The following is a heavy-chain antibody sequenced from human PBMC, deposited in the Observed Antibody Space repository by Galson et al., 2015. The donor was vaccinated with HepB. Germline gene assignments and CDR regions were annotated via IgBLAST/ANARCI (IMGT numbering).Heavy chain of an antibody. J-gene: IGHJ6*02. D-gene: IGHD3-10*01. V-gene: IGHV1-2*02. CDR2: INPNSGGT. CDR1: GYTFTGYY. CDR3: ARDHGNYGSGSYFSVYYYYGMDV. Sequence: SVKVSCKASGYTFTGYYMHWVRQAPGQGLEWMGWINPNSGGTNYAQKFQGRVTMTRDTSISTAYMELSRLRSDDTAVYYCARDHGNYGSGSYFSVYYYYGMDVWGQGTTVTVSS.